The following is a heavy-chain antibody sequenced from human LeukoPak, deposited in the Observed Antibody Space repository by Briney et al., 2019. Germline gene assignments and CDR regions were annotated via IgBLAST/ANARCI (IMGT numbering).Heavy chain of an antibody. D-gene: IGHD3-22*01. Sequence: GGSLRLPCAASGFTFSSYAMHWVRQAPGKGREGVALRSHDGNNKYYADSVKGRFTISREDSNTVYLQVSSLRTEDTAMYYCAKASDSSGYSAFDLWGQGTMVTVSS. CDR1: GFTFSSYA. V-gene: IGHV3-30*04. J-gene: IGHJ3*01. CDR3: AKASDSSGYSAFDL. CDR2: RSHDGNNK.